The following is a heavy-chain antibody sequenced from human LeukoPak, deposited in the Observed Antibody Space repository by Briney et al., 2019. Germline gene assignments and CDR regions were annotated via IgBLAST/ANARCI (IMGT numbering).Heavy chain of an antibody. D-gene: IGHD5-18*01. J-gene: IGHJ4*02. CDR1: GFVVSSSY. Sequence: GGSLRLSCAVSGFVVSSSYITWVRQAPGKGLEWVSVIYAGGRTYYADSVKGRFTISRDDSKNTLYLQMNRLRAEDTAVYYCAKDRVSYDTAMAWYWGQGTLVTVSS. CDR2: IYAGGRT. V-gene: IGHV3-66*01. CDR3: AKDRVSYDTAMAWY.